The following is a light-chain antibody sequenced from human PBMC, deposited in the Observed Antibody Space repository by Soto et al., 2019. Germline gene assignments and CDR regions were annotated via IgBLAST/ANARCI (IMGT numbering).Light chain of an antibody. CDR2: EVS. V-gene: IGLV2-8*01. J-gene: IGLJ2*01. CDR3: NSYAGSNIVV. Sequence: QSVLTQPASVSGSPGQSVTISCTGTSSDVGGYNYVSWYQQCPGKAPKLMIYEVSKRPSGVPDRFSGSKSGNTASLTVSGLQAEDEADYYCNSYAGSNIVVFGGGTKVTVL. CDR1: SSDVGGYNY.